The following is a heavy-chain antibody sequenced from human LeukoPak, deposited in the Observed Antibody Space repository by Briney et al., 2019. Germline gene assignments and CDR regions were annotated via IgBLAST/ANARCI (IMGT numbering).Heavy chain of an antibody. D-gene: IGHD6-19*01. CDR1: GFTFSSYA. J-gene: IGHJ6*02. V-gene: IGHV3-23*01. Sequence: PGGSLRLSCAASGFTFSSYAMSWVRQAPGKGLEWVSAISGSGGSTYYADSVKGRFTISRDNSKNTLYLQMNSLRAEDTAVYYRAKGGIAVYGMDVWGQGTTVTVSS. CDR2: ISGSGGST. CDR3: AKGGIAVYGMDV.